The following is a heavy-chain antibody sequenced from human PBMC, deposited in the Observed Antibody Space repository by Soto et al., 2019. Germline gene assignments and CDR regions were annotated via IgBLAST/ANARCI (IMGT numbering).Heavy chain of an antibody. J-gene: IGHJ3*02. D-gene: IGHD5-18*01. CDR3: ARDYRGYSYGQSAFDI. CDR2: ISAYNGNT. Sequence: ASVKVSCKASGYTFTSYGISWVRQAPGQGLEWMGWISAYNGNTNYAQKLQGRVTMTTDTSTSTAYMELRSLRSDDTAVYYCARDYRGYSYGQSAFDIWGQGTMVTVSS. CDR1: GYTFTSYG. V-gene: IGHV1-18*01.